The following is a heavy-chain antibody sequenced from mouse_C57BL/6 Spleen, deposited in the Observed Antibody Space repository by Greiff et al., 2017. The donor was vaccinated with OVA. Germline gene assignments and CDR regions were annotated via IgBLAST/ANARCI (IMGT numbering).Heavy chain of an antibody. Sequence: VQLQQPGAELVKPGASVKLSCKASGYTFTSYWMHWVKQRPGQGLEWIGMIHPNSGSTNYNEKFKSKATLTVDKSSSTAYMQLSSLTSEDSAVYYCARTVGSNWYFDVWGTGTTVTVSS. CDR3: ARTVGSNWYFDV. D-gene: IGHD1-1*01. CDR2: IHPNSGST. J-gene: IGHJ1*03. CDR1: GYTFTSYW. V-gene: IGHV1-64*01.